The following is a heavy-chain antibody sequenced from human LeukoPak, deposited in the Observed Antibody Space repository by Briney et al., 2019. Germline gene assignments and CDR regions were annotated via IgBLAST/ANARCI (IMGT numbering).Heavy chain of an antibody. CDR1: GYTFTSYG. J-gene: IGHJ5*02. CDR3: ARGRLARYCSGGSCHSELDP. CDR2: ISAYNGNT. D-gene: IGHD2-15*01. Sequence: ASVKVSCKASGYTFTSYGISWVRQAPGQGLEWMGWISAYNGNTNYAQKLQGRVTMTTDTSTSTAYMELRSLRSDDTAVYYCARGRLARYCSGGSCHSELDPWGQGTLVTVSS. V-gene: IGHV1-18*01.